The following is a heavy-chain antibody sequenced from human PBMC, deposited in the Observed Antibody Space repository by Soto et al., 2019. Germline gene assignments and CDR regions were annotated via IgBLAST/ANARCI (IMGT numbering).Heavy chain of an antibody. CDR3: ARDNDRPQLGGNYYYILDV. CDR2: IMPIFRTP. D-gene: IGHD1-1*01. V-gene: IGHV1-69*12. Sequence: QVQLEQSGAEVKKPGSSVKLSCKASGGTFRNSAISWVRQAPGQGLEWMGGIMPIFRTPDYAQKFQGSVTITADQSTNTAYMELSGLRSDDTAVYYCARDNDRPQLGGNYYYILDVWGHGTTVTVSS. CDR1: GGTFRNSA. J-gene: IGHJ6*02.